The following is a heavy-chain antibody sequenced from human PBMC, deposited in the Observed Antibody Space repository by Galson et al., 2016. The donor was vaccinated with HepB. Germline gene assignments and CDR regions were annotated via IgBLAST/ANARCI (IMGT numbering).Heavy chain of an antibody. J-gene: IGHJ4*02. D-gene: IGHD1-26*01. Sequence: SLRLSCAASGFTFSTYAIHWVRQAPGRGLEWVAVISFDGSNKDYADSVRGRFTISRDNSKNTLYLQMNSLRAEDTALYYCARDGGVGPTPTSLNYWGQGTLVTVSS. CDR3: ARDGGVGPTPTSLNY. V-gene: IGHV3-30*04. CDR2: ISFDGSNK. CDR1: GFTFSTYA.